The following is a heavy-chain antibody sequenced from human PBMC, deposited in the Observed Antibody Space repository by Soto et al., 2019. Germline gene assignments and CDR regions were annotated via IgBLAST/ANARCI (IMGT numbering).Heavy chain of an antibody. Sequence: QVQLMASGGGVVQPGRSLRLSCAASGFTFSSYGMHWVRQAPGKGLEWVAVISYDGSNKYYADSVKGRFTISRDNSKNTLYLQMNSLRAEDTAVYYCAVVGGYDFAPGDSFDYWGQGTLVTVSS. D-gene: IGHD5-12*01. CDR1: GFTFSSYG. CDR3: AVVGGYDFAPGDSFDY. J-gene: IGHJ4*02. CDR2: ISYDGSNK. V-gene: IGHV3-30*03.